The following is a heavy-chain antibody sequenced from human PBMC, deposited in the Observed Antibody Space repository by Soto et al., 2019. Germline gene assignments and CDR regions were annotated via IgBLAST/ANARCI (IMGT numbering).Heavy chain of an antibody. D-gene: IGHD6-19*01. CDR2: ISGSGGST. CDR1: GFTFSSYA. Sequence: AGSLRLSCAASGFTFSSYAMSWVRQAPGEGLEWVSAISGSGGSTYYADSVKGRFTISRDNSKNTLYLQMNSLRAEDTAVYYCVKETQWLVLHYWGQGTLVTVSS. V-gene: IGHV3-23*01. CDR3: VKETQWLVLHY. J-gene: IGHJ4*02.